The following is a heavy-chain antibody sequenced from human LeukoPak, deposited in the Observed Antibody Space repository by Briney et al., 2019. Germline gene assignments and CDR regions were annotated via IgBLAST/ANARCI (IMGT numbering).Heavy chain of an antibody. CDR1: GYTFTSYD. CDR3: ARSEQFPYYMDV. Sequence: ASVKVSCKASGYTFTSYDINWVRQATGQGLEWMGWMNPNSGNTGYAQKFQGRVTMTRNTSISTAYMELSRLRSGDTALYYCARSEQFPYYMDVWGKGTTVTVSS. CDR2: MNPNSGNT. V-gene: IGHV1-8*01. J-gene: IGHJ6*03. D-gene: IGHD6-19*01.